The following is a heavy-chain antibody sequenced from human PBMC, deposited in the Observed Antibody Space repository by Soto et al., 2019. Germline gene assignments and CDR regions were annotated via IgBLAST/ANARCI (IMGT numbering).Heavy chain of an antibody. CDR1: GYTFTSYG. Sequence: ASVKVSCKASGYTFTSYGIGWVRQAPGQGLEWMGWIRAYNGNTNYAQKLQGRVTMTTDTSTSTAYMELRSLRSDDTAVYYCARDGPMDRAFDIWGQGTMVTVSS. CDR2: IRAYNGNT. D-gene: IGHD3-10*01. J-gene: IGHJ3*02. CDR3: ARDGPMDRAFDI. V-gene: IGHV1-18*01.